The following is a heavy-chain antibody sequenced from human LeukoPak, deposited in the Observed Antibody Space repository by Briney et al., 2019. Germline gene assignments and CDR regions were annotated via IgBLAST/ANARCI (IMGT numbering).Heavy chain of an antibody. J-gene: IGHJ5*02. Sequence: SVKVSFKASGGTFSSYAISWVRQAPGQGLEWMGGIIPIFGTANYAQKFQGRVTITADESTSTAYMELSSLRSEDTAVYYCAGGYYDFWSAKGPFDPWGQGTLVTVSS. V-gene: IGHV1-69*01. D-gene: IGHD3-3*01. CDR1: GGTFSSYA. CDR2: IIPIFGTA. CDR3: AGGYYDFWSAKGPFDP.